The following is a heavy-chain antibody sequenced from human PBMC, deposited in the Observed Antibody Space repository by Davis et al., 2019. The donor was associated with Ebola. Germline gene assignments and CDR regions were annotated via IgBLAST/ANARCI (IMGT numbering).Heavy chain of an antibody. J-gene: IGHJ4*02. D-gene: IGHD2-15*01. CDR3: ARERCSGGSCYLGGTPPAY. V-gene: IGHV1-69*06. CDR1: GGTFSSYA. Sequence: AASVKVSCKASGGTFSSYAISWVRQAPGQGLEWMGGIIPIFGTANYAQKFQGRVTITADKSTSTAYMELSSLRSEDTAVYYCARERCSGGSCYLGGTPPAYWGQGTLVTVSS. CDR2: IIPIFGTA.